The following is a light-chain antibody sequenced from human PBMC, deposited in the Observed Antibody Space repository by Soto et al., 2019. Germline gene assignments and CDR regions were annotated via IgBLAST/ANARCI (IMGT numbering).Light chain of an antibody. V-gene: IGLV2-14*01. CDR2: DVT. CDR1: SSDVGGYNS. CDR3: SSFASSITDV. Sequence: QPALTQPASVSGSPGPSITLSSTGTSSDVGGYNSVSWYRQDPGKAPKLMIYDVTNRPSGVSNRFSGSKSGNTASLTISWLQAEDEADYYCSSFASSITDVFGTGTKVTVL. J-gene: IGLJ1*01.